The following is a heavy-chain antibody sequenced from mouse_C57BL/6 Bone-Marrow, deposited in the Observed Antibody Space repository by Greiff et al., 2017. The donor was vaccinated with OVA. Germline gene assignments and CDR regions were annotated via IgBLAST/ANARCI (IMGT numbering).Heavy chain of an antibody. Sequence: QVQLQQPGAELVMPGASVKLSCKASGYTFTSYWMHWVKQRPGQGLEWIGEIDPSDSYNNSNQKFKGKSTLTVDKSSSTAYMQLSSLTSEDSAVYYCAREYYGSSLHFDYWGQGTTLTVSS. D-gene: IGHD1-1*01. CDR1: GYTFTSYW. CDR3: AREYYGSSLHFDY. J-gene: IGHJ2*01. CDR2: IDPSDSYN. V-gene: IGHV1-69*01.